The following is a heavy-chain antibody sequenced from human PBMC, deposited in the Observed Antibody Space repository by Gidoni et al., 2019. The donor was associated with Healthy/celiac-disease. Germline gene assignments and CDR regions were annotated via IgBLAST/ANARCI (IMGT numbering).Heavy chain of an antibody. Sequence: AASGVTFSSYHMSWGRQAPGTGLEWVSAIRGSGGSTYYADSVKGRFTTSTDNSKNTLYLQMNSLRAEDTAVYYCANRGEWLRLNYYYYGMDVWGQGTTVTVSS. D-gene: IGHD5-12*01. CDR1: GVTFSSYH. CDR3: ANRGEWLRLNYYYYGMDV. V-gene: IGHV3-23*01. J-gene: IGHJ6*02. CDR2: IRGSGGST.